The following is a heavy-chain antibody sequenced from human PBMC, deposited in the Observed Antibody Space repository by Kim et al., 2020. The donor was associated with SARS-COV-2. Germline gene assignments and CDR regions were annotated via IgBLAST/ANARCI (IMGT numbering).Heavy chain of an antibody. CDR1: GFTFSSYA. CDR3: AKKYSSGSYLYYYYYGMDV. CDR2: ISGSGGST. Sequence: GGSLRLSCAASGFTFSSYAMSWVRQAPGKGLEWVSAISGSGGSTYYADSVKGRFTISRDNSKNTLYLQMNSLRAEDTAVYYCAKKYSSGSYLYYYYYGMDVWGQGTTVTVSS. V-gene: IGHV3-23*01. J-gene: IGHJ6*02. D-gene: IGHD6-19*01.